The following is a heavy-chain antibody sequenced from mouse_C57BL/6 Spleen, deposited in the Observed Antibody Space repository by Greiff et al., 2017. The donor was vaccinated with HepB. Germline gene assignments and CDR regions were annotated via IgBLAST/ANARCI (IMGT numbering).Heavy chain of an antibody. D-gene: IGHD1-1*01. CDR2: INPSSGYT. CDR1: GYTFPSYT. J-gene: IGHJ4*01. V-gene: IGHV1-4*01. CDR3: ARPSITTVVAPYAMDY. Sequence: VQLQQSGAELARPGASVKMSCKASGYTFPSYTMHWVKKRPGQGLEWIGYINPSSGYTKYNQKFKDKATLTADKSSSTAYMQLSSLTSEDSAVYYCARPSITTVVAPYAMDYWGQGTSVTVSS.